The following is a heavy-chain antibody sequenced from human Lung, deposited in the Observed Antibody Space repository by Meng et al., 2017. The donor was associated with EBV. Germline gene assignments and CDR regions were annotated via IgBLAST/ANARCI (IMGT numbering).Heavy chain of an antibody. D-gene: IGHD2-15*01. CDR3: AVTRYCSGGSCFDY. CDR2: INHSGST. Sequence: VQLQQWGAGLLKPSETLSLTCAVYGGSFSGYYGSWIRQPPGKGLEWIGEINHSGSTNYNPSLKSRVTISVDTSKNQFSLKLSSVTAADTAVYYCAVTRYCSGGSCFDYWGQGTLVTVSS. J-gene: IGHJ4*02. CDR1: GGSFSGYY. V-gene: IGHV4-34*01.